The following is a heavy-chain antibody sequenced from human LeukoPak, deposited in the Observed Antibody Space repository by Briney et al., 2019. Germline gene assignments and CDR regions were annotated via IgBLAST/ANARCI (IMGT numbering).Heavy chain of an antibody. CDR1: GFTFRSYS. J-gene: IGHJ4*02. V-gene: IGHV3-48*01. CDR2: ISSSSTI. Sequence: GGSLRLSCAASGFTFRSYSMNWVRQAPGKGLEWVSYISSSSTIYYADSVKGRFTISRDNAKNSLYLQMNSLRVEDTAVYYCARGGNSLDYWGQGTLVTVSS. D-gene: IGHD3-10*01. CDR3: ARGGNSLDY.